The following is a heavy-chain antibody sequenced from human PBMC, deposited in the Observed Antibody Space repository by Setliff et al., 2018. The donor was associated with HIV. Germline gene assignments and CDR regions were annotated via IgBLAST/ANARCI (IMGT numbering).Heavy chain of an antibody. J-gene: IGHJ5*02. D-gene: IGHD1-26*01. CDR1: GFTFSNYW. CDR2: INHNGSEK. Sequence: PGGSLRLSCAAFGFTFSNYWMNWVRQAPGKGLEWVASINHNGSEKYYVDSVKGRFIISRDNAKKSLYLQINSLKAEDTAVYYCAKGHTGSYHGNWFDAWGPGTLVTVSS. CDR3: AKGHTGSYHGNWFDA. V-gene: IGHV3-7*01.